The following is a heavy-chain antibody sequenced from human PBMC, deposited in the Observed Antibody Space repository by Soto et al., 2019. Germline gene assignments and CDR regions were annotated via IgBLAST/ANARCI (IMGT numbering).Heavy chain of an antibody. V-gene: IGHV3-15*01. CDR3: TTVSTGTTNYYGMDV. Sequence: PGGSLRLSCAASGFTFSNAWMSWVRQAPGKGLEWVGRIKSKTDGGTTDYAAPVKGRFTISRDDSKNTLYLQMNSLKTEDTAVYYCTTVSTGTTNYYGMDVWGQGTTVTVSS. CDR1: GFTFSNAW. D-gene: IGHD1-7*01. J-gene: IGHJ6*02. CDR2: IKSKTDGGTT.